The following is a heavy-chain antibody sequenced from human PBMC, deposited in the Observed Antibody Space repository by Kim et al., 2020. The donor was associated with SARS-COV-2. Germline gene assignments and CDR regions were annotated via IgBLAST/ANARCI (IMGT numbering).Heavy chain of an antibody. D-gene: IGHD2-15*01. J-gene: IGHJ6*02. CDR3: AGDPWSRGRGLTYSYYGMDV. Sequence: GGSLRLSCAASGFTFSSCAIHWIRQAPGKGLEWVSGISYDGSNKNYADSVKGRFTISRDNSKNTLYLQMNSLRAEDTALYYCAGDPWSRGRGLTYSYYGMDVWGQGTTVTVSS. CDR1: GFTFSSCA. V-gene: IGHV3-30-3*01. CDR2: ISYDGSNK.